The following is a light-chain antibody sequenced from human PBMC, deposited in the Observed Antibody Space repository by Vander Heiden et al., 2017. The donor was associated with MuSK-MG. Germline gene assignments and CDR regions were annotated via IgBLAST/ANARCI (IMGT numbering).Light chain of an antibody. V-gene: IGLV8-61*01. CDR2: NTN. Sequence: QTVVTQEPSFSVSPGGTVTLTCGLSSGSVSTNYFPSWYQQTPGRPPRTLIYNTNTRSSGVPDRFSGSILGNKAALTIAGAQAEDESDYYCVLYMGSGTSVFGGGTKLTVL. CDR1: SGSVSTNYF. J-gene: IGLJ3*02. CDR3: VLYMGSGTSV.